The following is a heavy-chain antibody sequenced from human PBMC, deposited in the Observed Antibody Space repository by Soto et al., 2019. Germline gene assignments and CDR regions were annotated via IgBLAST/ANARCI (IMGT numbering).Heavy chain of an antibody. CDR2: ISYDGSNK. J-gene: IGHJ4*02. CDR1: GFTFSSYG. CDR3: ARGDGHSYGSTFDC. D-gene: IGHD5-18*01. Sequence: GGSLRLSCAASGFTFSSYGMHWVRQAPGKGLQWVAFISYDGSNKYYADSVTGRFTISRDNSKNTLYLQMNSLRAGDTAVYYCARGDGHSYGSTFDCWGQGTLVTVSS. V-gene: IGHV3-30*19.